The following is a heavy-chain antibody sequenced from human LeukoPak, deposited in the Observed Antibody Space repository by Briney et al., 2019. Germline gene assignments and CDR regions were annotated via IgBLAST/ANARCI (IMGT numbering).Heavy chain of an antibody. Sequence: WETLSLSCTVSGVTISSYYWSWVRQPAGKGLEWVGRIYTCGSTNYNPYLKRRGTISVDKSKNQFSLKLSSVTAADTAVDYCARGGIAVAGPTIYYYYYYMDVWGKGTTVTVSS. CDR2: IYTCGST. CDR1: GVTISSYY. J-gene: IGHJ6*03. V-gene: IGHV4-4*07. CDR3: ARGGIAVAGPTIYYYYYYMDV. D-gene: IGHD6-19*01.